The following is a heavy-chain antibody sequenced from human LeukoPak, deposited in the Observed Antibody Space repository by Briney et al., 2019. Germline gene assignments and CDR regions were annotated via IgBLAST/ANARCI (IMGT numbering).Heavy chain of an antibody. J-gene: IGHJ4*02. CDR3: AKDPPSKEINTMIVVVILDY. CDR1: GFTFSDYY. D-gene: IGHD3-22*01. Sequence: PGGSLRLSCAASGFTFSDYYMSWIRQTPGKGLEWVSHISSSGSSIYYADSVKGRFTISRDNAKNSLYLQVNSLRAEDTAVYYCAKDPPSKEINTMIVVVILDYWGQGTLVTVSS. CDR2: ISSSGSSI. V-gene: IGHV3-11*01.